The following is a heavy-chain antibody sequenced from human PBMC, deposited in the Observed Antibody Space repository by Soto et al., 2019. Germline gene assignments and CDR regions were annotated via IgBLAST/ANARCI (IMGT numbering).Heavy chain of an antibody. J-gene: IGHJ4*02. CDR3: ARNDVSKIFFDY. CDR1: GGSISSGDYY. V-gene: IGHV4-30-4*01. CDR2: IDDRGST. D-gene: IGHD3-10*02. Sequence: QVQLQESGPRLVKPLQTLSLICTVSGGSISSGDYYWSWIRQPPGKGLEWIGYIDDRGSTFYNPSLKSRXXLXMPXSNNQFFLNLNTVTAADTAVYSCARNDVSKIFFDYWGQGALVTVSS.